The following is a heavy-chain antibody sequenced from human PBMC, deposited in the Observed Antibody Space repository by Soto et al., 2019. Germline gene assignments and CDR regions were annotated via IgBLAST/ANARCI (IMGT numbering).Heavy chain of an antibody. D-gene: IGHD6-19*01. J-gene: IGHJ6*02. Sequence: KLQGRVTMTTDTSTSTAYMELRSLRSDDTAVYYCAREGSASYYYYGMDVWGQGTTVTVSS. V-gene: IGHV1-18*01. CDR3: AREGSASYYYYGMDV.